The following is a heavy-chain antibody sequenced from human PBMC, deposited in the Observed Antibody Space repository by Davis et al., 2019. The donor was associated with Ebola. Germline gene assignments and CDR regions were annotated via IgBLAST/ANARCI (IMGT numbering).Heavy chain of an antibody. V-gene: IGHV3-11*03. D-gene: IGHD3-22*01. CDR1: GFTFSDYY. CDR3: AAYDSTFRNY. CDR2: ISSSSSYT. Sequence: PGGSLRLSCAASGFTFSDYYMSWIRQAPGKGLEWVSYISSSSSYTNYADSVKGRFTISRDNAKNSLYLQMSSLRAEDTALYYCAAYDSTFRNYWGQGTLVTVSS. J-gene: IGHJ4*02.